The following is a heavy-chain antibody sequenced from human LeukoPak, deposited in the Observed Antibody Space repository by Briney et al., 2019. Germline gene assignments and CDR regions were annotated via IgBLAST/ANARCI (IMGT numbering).Heavy chain of an antibody. Sequence: GGSLRLSCAASGFTFNNYWLHWVRQVPGKGLMWVSRINGDGNNVNYADSVKGRFTISRDDAKNTLHLQMNSLRAEDTAVYYCAAGPAGNGHLSSYWGQGTRVTVSS. D-gene: IGHD1-1*01. J-gene: IGHJ4*02. CDR3: AAGPAGNGHLSSY. V-gene: IGHV3-74*01. CDR1: GFTFNNYW. CDR2: INGDGNNV.